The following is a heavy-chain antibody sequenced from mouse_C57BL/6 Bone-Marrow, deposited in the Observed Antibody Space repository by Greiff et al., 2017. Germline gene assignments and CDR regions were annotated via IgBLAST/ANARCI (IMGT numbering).Heavy chain of an antibody. CDR2: VDPENGDT. J-gene: IGHJ2*01. CDR1: GFNIKDDY. Sequence: DVQLQESGAELVRPGASVKLSCTASGFNIKDDYMHWVKQRPEQGLEWIGWVDPENGDTEYASKFQGKATITADTASNTAYLQLSSLPSEDTAVYYCTSYYGGGWGQGTTLTVSS. D-gene: IGHD1-1*01. CDR3: TSYYGGG. V-gene: IGHV14-4*01.